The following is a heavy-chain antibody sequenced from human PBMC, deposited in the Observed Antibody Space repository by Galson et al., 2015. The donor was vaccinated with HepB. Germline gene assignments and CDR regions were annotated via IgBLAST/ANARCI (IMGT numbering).Heavy chain of an antibody. Sequence: SLRLSCAASGFTFSSYAMNWVRQAPGKGLEWVAVLSSHGDNEYYADSVKGRFTISRDNSENTVYLQMHCLRVEDTAVYYCARTFYFDYWGQGTLVAVSS. D-gene: IGHD3-16*01. J-gene: IGHJ4*02. CDR3: ARTFYFDY. CDR2: LSSHGDNE. V-gene: IGHV3-30*04. CDR1: GFTFSSYA.